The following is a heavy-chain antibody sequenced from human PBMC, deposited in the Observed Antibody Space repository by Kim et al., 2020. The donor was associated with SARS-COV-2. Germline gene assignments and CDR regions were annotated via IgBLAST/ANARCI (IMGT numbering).Heavy chain of an antibody. Sequence: GESLKISCKGSGYSFTSYWIGWVRQMPGKGLEWMGIIYPGDSDTRYSPSFQGQVTISAHKSISTANLQWSSLKASDTAMYYCARRGKDVGVWLGDWWFDPWGQGTLVTVSS. CDR2: IYPGDSDT. V-gene: IGHV5-51*01. CDR3: ARRGKDVGVWLGDWWFDP. D-gene: IGHD3-10*01. CDR1: GYSFTSYW. J-gene: IGHJ5*02.